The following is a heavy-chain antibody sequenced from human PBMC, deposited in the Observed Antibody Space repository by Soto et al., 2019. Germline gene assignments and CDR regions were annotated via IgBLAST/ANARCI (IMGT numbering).Heavy chain of an antibody. V-gene: IGHV4-31*03. CDR3: APPFGGPYSGMDV. CDR2: IYRSGDT. CDR1: GDSISSTEYY. J-gene: IGHJ6*02. D-gene: IGHD3-16*01. Sequence: SETLSLTCTFSGDSISSTEYYLNWVRQHPGKGLEWIGYIYRSGDTYYSPSVKSRVTMSVDTSNNQFSLKMTSVTAADTAVYYCAPPFGGPYSGMDVWGHGTRVPVP.